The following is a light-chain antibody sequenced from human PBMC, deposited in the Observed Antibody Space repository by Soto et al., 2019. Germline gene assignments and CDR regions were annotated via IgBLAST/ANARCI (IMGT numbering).Light chain of an antibody. CDR1: SSDLGDYNS. CDR3: SSYTTVRTLV. CDR2: DVS. J-gene: IGLJ3*02. V-gene: IGLV2-14*01. Sequence: QSALTQPASVSGSPGQSITISCTGTSSDLGDYNSVSWYQHHPGKAPKLMIYDVSHRPSGVSNRFSGSKSGNTASLTISGLQTEDEADYYSSSYTTVRTLVFGEGTKLTVL.